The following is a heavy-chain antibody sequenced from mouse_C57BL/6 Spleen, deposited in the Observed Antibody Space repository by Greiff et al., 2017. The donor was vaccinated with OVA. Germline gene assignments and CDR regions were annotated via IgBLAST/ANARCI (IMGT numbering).Heavy chain of an antibody. CDR3: ARSYYGSSYYAMDY. V-gene: IGHV1-55*01. Sequence: VQLVESGAELVKPGASVKMSCKASGYTFTSYWITWVKQRPGQGLEWIGDIYPGSGSTNYNEKFKSKATLTVDTSSSTAYMQLSSLTSEDSAVYYCARSYYGSSYYAMDYWGQGTSVTVSS. CDR1: GYTFTSYW. D-gene: IGHD1-1*01. CDR2: IYPGSGST. J-gene: IGHJ4*01.